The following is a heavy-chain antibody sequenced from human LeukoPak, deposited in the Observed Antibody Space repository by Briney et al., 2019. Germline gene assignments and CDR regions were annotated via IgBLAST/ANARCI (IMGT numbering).Heavy chain of an antibody. V-gene: IGHV4-39*01. CDR1: GGSISSSSYY. Sequence: SETLSLTCTVSGGSISSSSYYWGWIRQPPGKGLEWIGSIYYSGSTYYNPSLKSRVTISVDTSKNQFSLKLSSVTAADTAVYYCARQGNYYDLYYYFDYWGQGTLVTVSS. CDR2: IYYSGST. D-gene: IGHD3-22*01. CDR3: ARQGNYYDLYYYFDY. J-gene: IGHJ4*02.